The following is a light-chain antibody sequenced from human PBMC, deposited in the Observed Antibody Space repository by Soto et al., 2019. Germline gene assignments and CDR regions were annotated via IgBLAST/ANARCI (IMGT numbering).Light chain of an antibody. J-gene: IGKJ3*01. Sequence: DIQMTQSPSSVSASVGDRVTITCRASQNINGWLAWYQQKPGKAPNLPIYATSTLQSGVPSRFSGSRSGTDFTLTITSLQPEDFANYSCQQASEFPLPFGPGTKVHI. CDR3: QQASEFPLP. CDR2: ATS. CDR1: QNINGW. V-gene: IGKV1-12*01.